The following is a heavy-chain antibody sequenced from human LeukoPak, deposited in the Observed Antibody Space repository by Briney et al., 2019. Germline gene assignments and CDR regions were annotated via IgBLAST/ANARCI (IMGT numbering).Heavy chain of an antibody. Sequence: PSESLSLTCTVSGGSISSYYWSWIRQPPGEGLEWIGYIYSTGITNYNPSLKSRVTISVDTSKNQFSLRLSSVTAADTAVYYCARHRVELAGSYFDSWGQGTLVPVSS. CDR2: IYSTGIT. D-gene: IGHD6-19*01. CDR3: ARHRVELAGSYFDS. J-gene: IGHJ4*02. V-gene: IGHV4-59*08. CDR1: GGSISSYY.